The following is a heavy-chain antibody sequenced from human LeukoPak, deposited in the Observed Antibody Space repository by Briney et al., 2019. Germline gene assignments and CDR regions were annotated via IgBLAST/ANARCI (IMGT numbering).Heavy chain of an antibody. V-gene: IGHV4-31*03. CDR1: GGSISSGGYY. D-gene: IGHD4-23*01. Sequence: PSQTLSLTCTVSGGSISSGGYYWSWIRQHPGKGLEWIGYIYYSGSTNYNPSLKSRVTMSVDTSKNQFSLKLSSVTAADTAVYYCARDNSGGNYWLDPWGQGTLVTVSS. CDR2: IYYSGST. CDR3: ARDNSGGNYWLDP. J-gene: IGHJ5*02.